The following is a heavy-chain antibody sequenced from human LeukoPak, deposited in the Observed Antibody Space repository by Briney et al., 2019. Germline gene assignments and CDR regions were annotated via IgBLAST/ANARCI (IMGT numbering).Heavy chain of an antibody. CDR3: VRDFRSADY. CDR1: GFLFTRYW. CDR2: IKENGNEQ. J-gene: IGHJ4*02. V-gene: IGHV3-7*01. Sequence: PGGSLRLSCEASGFLFTRYWMSWVRQAPGKGPEWVAHIKENGNEQYYADSVKGRFTICRDNVKQSLCLQMNNLRVEDTAVYYCVRDFRSADYWGQGTLVTVSS.